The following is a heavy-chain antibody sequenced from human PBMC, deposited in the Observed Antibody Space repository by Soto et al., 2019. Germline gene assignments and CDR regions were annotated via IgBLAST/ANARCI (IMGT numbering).Heavy chain of an antibody. CDR2: ISGSGGST. CDR1: GFTFSSYA. V-gene: IGHV3-23*01. CDR3: AKNVLRFVEWLADDAFDI. Sequence: EVQLLESGGGLVQPGGSLRLSCAASGFTFSSYAMSWVRQAPGKGLEWVSAISGSGGSTYYADSVKGRFTISRDNSKNTLYLQMNSLRAEDTGVYYCAKNVLRFVEWLADDAFDIWGQGTMVTVSS. J-gene: IGHJ3*02. D-gene: IGHD3-3*01.